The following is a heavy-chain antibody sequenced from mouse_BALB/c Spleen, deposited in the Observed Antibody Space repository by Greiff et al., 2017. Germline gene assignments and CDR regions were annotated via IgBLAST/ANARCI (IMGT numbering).Heavy chain of an antibody. CDR1: GYTFTSYW. CDR2: INPSTGYT. D-gene: IGHD2-4*01. Sequence: VKLMESGAELAKPGASVKMSCKASGYTFTSYWMHWVKQRPGQGLEWIGYINPSTGYTEYNQKFKDKATLTADKSSSTAYMQLSSLTSEDSAVYYCGIDYDGGRFAYWGQGTLVTVSA. CDR3: GIDYDGGRFAY. J-gene: IGHJ3*01. V-gene: IGHV1-7*01.